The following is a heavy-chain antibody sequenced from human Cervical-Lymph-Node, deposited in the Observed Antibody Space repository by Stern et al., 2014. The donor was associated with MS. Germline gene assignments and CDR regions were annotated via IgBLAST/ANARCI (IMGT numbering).Heavy chain of an antibody. CDR2: ISSYNGNT. Sequence: QVQLVQSGAEVKKPGASVKGSCKASGYTFTSYGIRWVRQAPGQGLEGMGWISSYNGNTNYAQKLQGRVTLTTDTSTSTAYMELRSLRSDDTAVYYCARDMEGSGSLDYWGQGTLFTVSS. D-gene: IGHD3-10*01. J-gene: IGHJ4*02. CDR1: GYTFTSYG. V-gene: IGHV1-18*04. CDR3: ARDMEGSGSLDY.